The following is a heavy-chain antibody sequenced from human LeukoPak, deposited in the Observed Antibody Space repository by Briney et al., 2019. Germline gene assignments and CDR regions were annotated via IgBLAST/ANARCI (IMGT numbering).Heavy chain of an antibody. D-gene: IGHD1-26*01. CDR1: GFTFSSYS. CDR2: ISSSSSTI. Sequence: GGSLRLSCAASGFTFSSYSMNWVRQAPGKGLEWVSYISSSSSTISYADSVKGRFTISRDNAKNSLYLQMNGLRAEDTAVYYCARGIVPWELERVNWFDPWGQGTLVTVSS. V-gene: IGHV3-48*04. CDR3: ARGIVPWELERVNWFDP. J-gene: IGHJ5*02.